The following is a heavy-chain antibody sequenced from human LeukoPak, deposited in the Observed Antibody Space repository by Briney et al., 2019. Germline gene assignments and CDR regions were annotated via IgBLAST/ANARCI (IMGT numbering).Heavy chain of an antibody. CDR3: ASFPVAGSPGKQYFDY. D-gene: IGHD6-19*01. V-gene: IGHV3-20*04. Sequence: GGSLRLSCAASGFTFDDYGMSWVRQAPGKGLEWVSGINWNGGSTYYADSVKGRFTISRDNSKNTLYLQMNSLRAEDTAVYYCASFPVAGSPGKQYFDYWGQGTLVTVSS. CDR2: INWNGGST. CDR1: GFTFDDYG. J-gene: IGHJ4*02.